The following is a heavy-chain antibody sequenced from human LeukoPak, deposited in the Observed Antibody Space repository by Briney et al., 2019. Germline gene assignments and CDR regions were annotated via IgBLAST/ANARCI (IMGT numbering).Heavy chain of an antibody. CDR3: ARVNDYDSGSLYRPIDY. V-gene: IGHV3-7*01. CDR1: GFTFRSYE. Sequence: PGGSLRLSCAASGFTFRSYEMNWVRQAPGKGLEWVANIKQDESEKNYVDSVKGRFTISRDNVKNSLYLQMNSLRAEDTAVYSCARVNDYDSGSLYRPIDYWGQGTLVTVSS. CDR2: IKQDESEK. D-gene: IGHD3-10*01. J-gene: IGHJ4*02.